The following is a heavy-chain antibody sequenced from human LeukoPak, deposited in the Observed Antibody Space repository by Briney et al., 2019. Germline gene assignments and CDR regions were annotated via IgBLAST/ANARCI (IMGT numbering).Heavy chain of an antibody. D-gene: IGHD3-22*01. V-gene: IGHV3-33*01. CDR3: IATDYYDSSGYSSLDY. CDR2: IWYDGSNK. CDR1: GFTFSSYG. Sequence: PGGSLRLSCAASGFTFSSYGMHWVRQAPGKGLEWVAVIWYDGSNKYYADSVKGRFTISRDNSKNTLYLQMNSLRAEDTAVYYCIATDYYDSSGYSSLDYWGQGTLVTVSS. J-gene: IGHJ4*02.